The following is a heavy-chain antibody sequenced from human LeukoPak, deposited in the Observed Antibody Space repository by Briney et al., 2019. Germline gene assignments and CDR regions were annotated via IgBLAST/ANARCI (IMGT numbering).Heavy chain of an antibody. CDR1: GFTFSSYW. CDR3: ASLAAGPLIFDY. J-gene: IGHJ4*02. Sequence: GGSLRLSCAASGFTFSSYWMSWVRQAPGKGLEWVANIKQDGSEKYYVDSVKGRFTISRDNAKNSLYLQMNSLRAEDTAVYNCASLAAGPLIFDYWGQGTLVTVSS. D-gene: IGHD6-13*01. V-gene: IGHV3-7*01. CDR2: IKQDGSEK.